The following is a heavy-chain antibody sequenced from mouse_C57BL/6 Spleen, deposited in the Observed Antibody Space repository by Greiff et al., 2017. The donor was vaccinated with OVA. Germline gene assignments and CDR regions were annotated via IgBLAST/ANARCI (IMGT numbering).Heavy chain of an antibody. CDR2: IYPGSGST. V-gene: IGHV1-55*01. Sequence: QVQLQQPGAELVKPGASVKMSCKASGYTFTSYWITWVKQRPGQGLEWIGDIYPGSGSTNYNEKFKSKATLTVDTSSSTAYMQLSSLTSEDSAVYYCAREKTGYWYFDVWGTGTTVTVSS. J-gene: IGHJ1*03. CDR3: AREKTGYWYFDV. D-gene: IGHD4-1*01. CDR1: GYTFTSYW.